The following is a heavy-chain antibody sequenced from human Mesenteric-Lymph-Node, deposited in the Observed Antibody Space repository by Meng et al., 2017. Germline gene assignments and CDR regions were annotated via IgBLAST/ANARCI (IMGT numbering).Heavy chain of an antibody. Sequence: QVQRQEAGPGLVKPSDTLSLTCAVSCYSISSSHWWGWIRQPPGKGLEWIGYINYSGSTYYNPSLKSRVTMSVDNSKNQFSLKLNSMTDADTAVYYCARDPTGGEDHQRVWGQGTLVTVSS. V-gene: IGHV4-28*03. J-gene: IGHJ4*02. CDR3: ARDPTGGEDHQRV. CDR1: CYSISSSHW. D-gene: IGHD1-14*01. CDR2: INYSGST.